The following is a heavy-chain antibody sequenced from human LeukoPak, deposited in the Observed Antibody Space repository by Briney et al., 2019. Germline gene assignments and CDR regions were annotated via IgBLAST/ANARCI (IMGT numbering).Heavy chain of an antibody. CDR2: ISYDGSNK. Sequence: GGSLRLSCAASGFTLSSYAMHWVRQAPGKGLEWVAVISYDGSNKYYADSVKGRFTISRDNSKNTLYLQMNSLRAEDTAVYYCVPRKEWSCYMGVWNKGTTVTVSS. V-gene: IGHV3-30*04. J-gene: IGHJ6*03. CDR3: VPRKEWSCYMGV. D-gene: IGHD3-3*01. CDR1: GFTLSSYA.